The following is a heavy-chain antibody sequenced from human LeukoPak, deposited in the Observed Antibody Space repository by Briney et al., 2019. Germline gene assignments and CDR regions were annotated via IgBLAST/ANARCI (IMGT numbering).Heavy chain of an antibody. CDR3: ARDDSSSQDY. J-gene: IGHJ4*02. V-gene: IGHV4-4*07. CDR2: IYTSGST. Sequence: SETLSLTCAVSGGPISSYYLSWIRQPAGKGLEWIGRIYTSGSTNYNPSLKSRVTMSVDTSKNQFSLKLSSVTAADTAVYYCARDDSSSQDYWGQGTLVTVSS. CDR1: GGPISSYY. D-gene: IGHD6-13*01.